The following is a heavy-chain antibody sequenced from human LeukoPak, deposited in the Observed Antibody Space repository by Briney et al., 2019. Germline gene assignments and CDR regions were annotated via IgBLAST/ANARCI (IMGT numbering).Heavy chain of an antibody. V-gene: IGHV3-20*04. J-gene: IGHJ6*03. D-gene: IGHD5-12*01. Sequence: GGSLRLSCAASGFTFDDCGMSWVRQAPGKGLEWVSGINWNGGNTGYADSVKGRFTISRDNAKNSLYLQMNSLRAEDTALYYCARAYSGYENYYYYYYMDVRGKGTTVTVSS. CDR2: INWNGGNT. CDR3: ARAYSGYENYYYYYYMDV. CDR1: GFTFDDCG.